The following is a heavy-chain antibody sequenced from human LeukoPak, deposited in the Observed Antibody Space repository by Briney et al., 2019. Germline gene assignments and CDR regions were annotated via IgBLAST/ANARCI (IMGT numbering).Heavy chain of an antibody. CDR1: GYTFTSYG. CDR2: ISAYNGNT. D-gene: IGHD1-1*01. J-gene: IGHJ6*03. V-gene: IGHV1-18*01. CDR3: ARGPTGTTYYYYMDV. Sequence: GASVKVSCKASGYTFTSYGTSWVRQAPGQGLEWMGWISAYNGNTNYAQKLQGRVTMTTDTSTSTAYMELRSLRSDDTAVYYCARGPTGTTYYYYMDVWGKGTTVTVSS.